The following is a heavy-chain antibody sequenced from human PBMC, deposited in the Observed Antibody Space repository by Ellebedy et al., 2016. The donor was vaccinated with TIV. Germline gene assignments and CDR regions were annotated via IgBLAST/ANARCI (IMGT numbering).Heavy chain of an antibody. V-gene: IGHV4-31*03. Sequence: SETLSLTXTVSGGSISSGGYYWSWIRQHPGKGLEWIGYIYYSGSTYYNPSLKSRVTISVDTSKNQFSLKLSSVTAADTAVYYCARGGSYYYYYGMDVWGQGTTVTVSS. CDR3: ARGGSYYYYYGMDV. D-gene: IGHD3-16*01. CDR1: GGSISSGGYY. J-gene: IGHJ6*02. CDR2: IYYSGST.